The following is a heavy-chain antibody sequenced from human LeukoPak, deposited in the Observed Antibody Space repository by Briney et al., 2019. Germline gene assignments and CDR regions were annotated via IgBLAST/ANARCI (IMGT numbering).Heavy chain of an antibody. V-gene: IGHV1-2*02. CDR1: GYTFTGYY. Sequence: AASVKVSCKASGYTFTGYYMHWVRQAPGQGLEWMGWINPNSGDTKYAQKFQGRVTMTRDTSISTAYMELTRLRSDGTAVYYCARGGLRVMVYRLYYMDVWGKGTTVTVSS. D-gene: IGHD2-8*01. CDR2: INPNSGDT. CDR3: ARGGLRVMVYRLYYMDV. J-gene: IGHJ6*03.